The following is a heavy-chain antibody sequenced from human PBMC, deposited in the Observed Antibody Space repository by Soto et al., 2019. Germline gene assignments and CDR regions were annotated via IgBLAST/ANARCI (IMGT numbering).Heavy chain of an antibody. CDR3: ARQPTTGDTDLWFDP. V-gene: IGHV4-59*08. Sequence: SETLSLTCTVSGGSISTYYWSWIRQPPGKGLEWIGYIYYSGSTNYNPSLTSRVTVSVDTSKNEFSLKLRSVTAADTAVYYCARQPTTGDTDLWFDPWGQGTLVTVSS. CDR1: GGSISTYY. CDR2: IYYSGST. D-gene: IGHD2-21*01. J-gene: IGHJ5*02.